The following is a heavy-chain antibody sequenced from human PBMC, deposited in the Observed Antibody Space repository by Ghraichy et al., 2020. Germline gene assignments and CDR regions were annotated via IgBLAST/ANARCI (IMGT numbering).Heavy chain of an antibody. V-gene: IGHV4-34*01. CDR2: INHSGST. J-gene: IGHJ1*01. CDR1: GGSFSGYY. D-gene: IGHD1-26*01. Sequence: SETLSLTCAVYGGSFSGYYWSWIRQPPGKGLEWIGEINHSGSTNYNPSLKSRVTISVDTSKNQFSLKLSSVTAADTAVYYCARSGTLVGATSGEYFQHWGQGTLVTVSS. CDR3: ARSGTLVGATSGEYFQH.